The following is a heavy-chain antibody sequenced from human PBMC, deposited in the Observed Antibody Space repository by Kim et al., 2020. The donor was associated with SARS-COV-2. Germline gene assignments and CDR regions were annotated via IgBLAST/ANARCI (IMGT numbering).Heavy chain of an antibody. Sequence: GGSLRLSCAASGFTFSSYSMNWVRQAPGKGLEWVSSISSSSSYIYYADSVKGRFTISRDNAKNSLYLQMNSLRAEDTAVYYCARSERRGVIDYWGQGTLVTVSS. D-gene: IGHD1-1*01. CDR2: ISSSSSYI. CDR3: ARSERRGVIDY. J-gene: IGHJ4*02. V-gene: IGHV3-21*01. CDR1: GFTFSSYS.